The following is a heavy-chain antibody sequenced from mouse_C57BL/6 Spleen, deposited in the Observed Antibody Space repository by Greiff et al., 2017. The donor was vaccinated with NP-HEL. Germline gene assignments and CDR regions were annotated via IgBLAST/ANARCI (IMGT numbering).Heavy chain of an antibody. CDR1: GYTFTSYW. CDR2: IDPSDSYN. Sequence: QVQLQQPGAELVMPGASVKLSCKASGYTFTSYWMHWVKQRPGQGLEWIGEIDPSDSYNNYNQKFKGKSTLTVDKSSSTAYMQLSSLTSEDSAVYYCARRYYDGSRRDYAMDYWGQGTSVTVSS. J-gene: IGHJ4*01. V-gene: IGHV1-69*01. D-gene: IGHD1-1*01. CDR3: ARRYYDGSRRDYAMDY.